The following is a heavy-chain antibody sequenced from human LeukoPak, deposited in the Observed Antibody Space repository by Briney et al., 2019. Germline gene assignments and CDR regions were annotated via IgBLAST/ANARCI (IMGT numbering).Heavy chain of an antibody. J-gene: IGHJ6*02. D-gene: IGHD6-13*01. CDR2: ISWNSGSI. CDR3: ARVEYSSSWFPAYYYYYGMDV. Sequence: GGSLRLSCAASGFTFDDYAMHWVRQAPGKGLEWVSGISWNSGSIGYADSVKGRFTISRDNAKNSLYLQMNSLRAEDTAVYYCARVEYSSSWFPAYYYYYGMDVWGQGTTVTVSS. V-gene: IGHV3-9*01. CDR1: GFTFDDYA.